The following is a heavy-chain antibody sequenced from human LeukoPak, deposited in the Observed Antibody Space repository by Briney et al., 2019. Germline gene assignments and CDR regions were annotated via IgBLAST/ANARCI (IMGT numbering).Heavy chain of an antibody. D-gene: IGHD3-9*01. CDR2: ISSSGSTI. Sequence: PGGSLRLSCAASGFTFSSYEMNWVRQAPGKGLEWVSYISSSGSTIYYADSVKGRFTISRDNAKNSLYLQMNSLRAEDTAVYYCARYYDILTGYHKLDVWGKGTTVTVSS. V-gene: IGHV3-48*03. CDR3: ARYYDILTGYHKLDV. CDR1: GFTFSSYE. J-gene: IGHJ6*04.